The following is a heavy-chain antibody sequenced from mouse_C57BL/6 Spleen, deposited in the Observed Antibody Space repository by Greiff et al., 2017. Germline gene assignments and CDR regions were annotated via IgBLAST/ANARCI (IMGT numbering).Heavy chain of an antibody. J-gene: IGHJ1*03. V-gene: IGHV1-80*01. CDR3: ARSGTHWYFDV. D-gene: IGHD1-1*02. CDR1: GYAFSSYW. Sequence: QVQLQQSGAELVKPGASVKLSCKASGYAFSSYWMNWVKQRPGQGLEWIGQLYPGAGDTTYNGKFKGKATLTADKSSSTAYMQLSSLTSEDSAVYFCARSGTHWYFDVWGTGTTVTVAS. CDR2: LYPGAGDT.